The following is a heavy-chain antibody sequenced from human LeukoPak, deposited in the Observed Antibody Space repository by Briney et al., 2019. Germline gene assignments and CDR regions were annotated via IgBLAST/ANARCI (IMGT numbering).Heavy chain of an antibody. J-gene: IGHJ6*02. CDR1: GFTFSSYS. Sequence: GGSLRLSCAASGFTFSSYSMNWVRQAPGKGLEWVSSISSSSSYIYYADSVKGRFTISRDNAKNSLYPQMNSLRAEDTAVYYCARDDDYGDYPTNYYYYGMDVWGQGTTVTVSS. CDR2: ISSSSSYI. CDR3: ARDDDYGDYPTNYYYYGMDV. V-gene: IGHV3-21*01. D-gene: IGHD4-17*01.